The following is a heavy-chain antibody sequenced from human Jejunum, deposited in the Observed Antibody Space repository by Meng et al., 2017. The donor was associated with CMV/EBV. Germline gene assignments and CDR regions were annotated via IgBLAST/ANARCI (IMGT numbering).Heavy chain of an antibody. CDR2: INGNGDGT. V-gene: IGHV3-23*01. CDR3: LKDPEY. J-gene: IGHJ4*02. Sequence: SVGLSCVASGFNLSNYAMTWVSQAPGKGLEWVSRINGNGDGTYYADSVKGRFTISRDNSKNTLYLQINSLRAEDTAVYHCLKDPEYWGQGTLVTVSS. CDR1: GFNLSNYA.